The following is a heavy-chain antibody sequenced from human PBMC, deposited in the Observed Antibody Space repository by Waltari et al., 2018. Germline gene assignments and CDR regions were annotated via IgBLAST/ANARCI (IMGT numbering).Heavy chain of an antibody. V-gene: IGHV3-23*03. J-gene: IGHJ4*02. CDR3: AKRGGTGIVAVGGIHCDY. CDR2: INSGGNKA. Sequence: KGLGWCHIINSGGNKAYYADSVKGRFTTSRDNSQNTLYLEVNSLRVADTATYYCAKRGGTGIVAVGGIHCDYWGQGALVTVSS. D-gene: IGHD6-19*01.